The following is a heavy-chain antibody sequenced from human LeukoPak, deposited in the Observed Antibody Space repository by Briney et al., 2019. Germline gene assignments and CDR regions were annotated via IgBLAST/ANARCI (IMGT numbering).Heavy chain of an antibody. CDR3: ARVYYDYVWRSYRYPPFFDY. CDR1: GYTFTSYG. Sequence: ASVKVSCKASGYTFTSYGISWVRQAPGQGLEWMGWISAYNGNTNYAQKLQGRVTMTTDTSTSTAYMELRSLRSDDTAVYYCARVYYDYVWRSYRYPPFFDYWGQGTLVTVSS. J-gene: IGHJ4*02. D-gene: IGHD3-16*02. CDR2: ISAYNGNT. V-gene: IGHV1-18*01.